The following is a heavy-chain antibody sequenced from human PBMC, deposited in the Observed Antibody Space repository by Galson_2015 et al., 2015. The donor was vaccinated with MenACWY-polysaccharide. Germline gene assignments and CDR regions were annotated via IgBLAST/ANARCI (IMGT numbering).Heavy chain of an antibody. D-gene: IGHD3-22*01. CDR1: GFSLSTSGVG. Sequence: PALENPTQTLTLTCTFSGFSLSTSGVGVGWIRQPPGKALEWLALVYWDDGKRSSPSLKSRLTITKDTSKNQVVLTMTNMDPVDTATYYCAHSRNDYYDSSGYYIIHDYWGQGTLVTVSS. J-gene: IGHJ4*02. CDR2: VYWDDGK. CDR3: AHSRNDYYDSSGYYIIHDY. V-gene: IGHV2-5*02.